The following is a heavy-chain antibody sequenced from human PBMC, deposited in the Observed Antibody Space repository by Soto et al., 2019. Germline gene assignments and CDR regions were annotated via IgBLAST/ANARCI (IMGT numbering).Heavy chain of an antibody. CDR2: INSDGSST. V-gene: IGHV3-74*01. Sequence: GGSLRLSCAASGFTFSSYWMHWVRQAPGKGLVWVSRINSDGSSTSYADSVKGRFTISRDNAKNTLYLQMNSLRAEDTAVYYCAGEGEFYYYYYYGMDVRGQGTTVTVSS. CDR1: GFTFSSYW. CDR3: AGEGEFYYYYYYGMDV. D-gene: IGHD3-10*01. J-gene: IGHJ6*02.